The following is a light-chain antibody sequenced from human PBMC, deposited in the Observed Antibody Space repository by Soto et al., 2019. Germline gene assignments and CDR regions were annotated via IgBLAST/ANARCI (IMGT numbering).Light chain of an antibody. CDR2: DNA. CDR3: GTWDNSLSSGV. J-gene: IGLJ2*01. V-gene: IGLV1-51*01. CDR1: SSNIGNNY. Sequence: QSVLTQPPSVSAAPGQKVTISCSGTSSNIGNNYVSWYQHLPGAAPKLLIYDNAKRPSGIPDGLSGSKSGTSATLHITGLQTGDEADDYCGTWDNSLSSGVFGAGTQLTVL.